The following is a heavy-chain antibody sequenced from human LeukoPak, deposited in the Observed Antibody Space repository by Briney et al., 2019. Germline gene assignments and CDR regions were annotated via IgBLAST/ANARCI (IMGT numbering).Heavy chain of an antibody. V-gene: IGHV3-23*01. CDR1: GFTFSNYA. Sequence: GGSLRLSCAASGFTFSNYAMSWVRQAPGKGLEWVSTISASGGSTYYAGSVKGRFTISRDNSKNTLYLQMNNLRAEDTAVYYCAKSNGDNVLRYFDYWGQGTLVTVSS. CDR2: ISASGGST. CDR3: AKSNGDNVLRYFDY. D-gene: IGHD4-17*01. J-gene: IGHJ4*02.